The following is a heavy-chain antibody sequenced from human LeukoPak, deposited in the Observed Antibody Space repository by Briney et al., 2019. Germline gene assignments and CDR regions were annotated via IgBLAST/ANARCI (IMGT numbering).Heavy chain of an antibody. V-gene: IGHV3-7*03. CDR3: ASGFLDLDY. CDR1: GFTFSGFW. J-gene: IGHJ4*02. D-gene: IGHD3-3*01. CDR2: IKQDGSEK. Sequence: TGGSLRLSCAASGFTFSGFWMSWVRQTPGKGLEWVANIKQDGSEKYYVDSVKGRFTISRDNSKNTLYLQMNSLRAEDTAVYYCASGFLDLDYWGQGTLVTVSS.